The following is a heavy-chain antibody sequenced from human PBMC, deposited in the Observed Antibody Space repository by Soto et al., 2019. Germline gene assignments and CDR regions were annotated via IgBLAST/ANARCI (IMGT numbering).Heavy chain of an antibody. Sequence: SETLSLTCAVSGGSISSSNWWSWVRQPPGKGLEWIGEIYHSGSTNYNPSLKSRVTISVDKSKNQFSLKLSSVTAADTAVYYCARLIRYYDFWSGPKTPYFDYWRQGTLVTVS. CDR3: ARLIRYYDFWSGPKTPYFDY. J-gene: IGHJ4*02. CDR2: IYHSGST. D-gene: IGHD3-3*01. V-gene: IGHV4-4*02. CDR1: GGSISSSNW.